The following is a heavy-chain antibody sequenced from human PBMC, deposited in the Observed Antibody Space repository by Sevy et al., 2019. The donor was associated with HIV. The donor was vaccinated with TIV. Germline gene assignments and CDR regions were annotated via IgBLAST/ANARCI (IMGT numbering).Heavy chain of an antibody. D-gene: IGHD5-12*01. Sequence: GGSLRLSCAASGFTFSSYWMSWVRQAPGKGLEWVANIKQDGSEKYYVDSVKGRLTSSRDNAKNSLYLQMNSLRAEDTAVYYCAREGNVDMIYYYYGMDVWGQGTTVTVSS. CDR2: IKQDGSEK. CDR3: AREGNVDMIYYYYGMDV. V-gene: IGHV3-7*01. CDR1: GFTFSSYW. J-gene: IGHJ6*02.